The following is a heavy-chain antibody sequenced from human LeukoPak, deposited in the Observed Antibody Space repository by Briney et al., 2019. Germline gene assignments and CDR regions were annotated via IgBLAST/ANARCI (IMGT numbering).Heavy chain of an antibody. CDR1: GYIFTTYW. Sequence: GESLKISCKGSGYIFTTYWIGWVRQMPGKGLEWMGIIHPGDSDTSYSPSFQGQVTISADKSISTAYLQWSSLKASDTAMYYCARLGTSGSYHLDPWGQGTLVTVPS. J-gene: IGHJ5*02. CDR3: ARLGTSGSYHLDP. CDR2: IHPGDSDT. V-gene: IGHV5-51*01. D-gene: IGHD3-10*01.